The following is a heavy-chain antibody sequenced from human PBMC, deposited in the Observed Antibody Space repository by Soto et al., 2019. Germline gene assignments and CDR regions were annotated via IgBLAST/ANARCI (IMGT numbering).Heavy chain of an antibody. J-gene: IGHJ4*02. V-gene: IGHV3-23*01. D-gene: IGHD2-15*01. CDR2: ISPNGGNT. CDR3: GRDVGVADEMFDY. Sequence: GGSLRLSCAASGFTFSHYGMNWVRQAPGKGLEWVSTISPNGGNTHYADSVKGRFTISRDNSKNTFFLQMNSLRADDTAVYYCGRDVGVADEMFDYWGQGTQVTVSS. CDR1: GFTFSHYG.